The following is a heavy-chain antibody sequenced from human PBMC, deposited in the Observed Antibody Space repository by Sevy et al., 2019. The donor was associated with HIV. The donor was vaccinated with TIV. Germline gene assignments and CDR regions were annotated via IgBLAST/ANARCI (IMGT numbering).Heavy chain of an antibody. V-gene: IGHV3-74*01. CDR2: ISPDGSIT. J-gene: IGHJ5*02. Sequence: GGSLRLSCAASGFTFSSYWMHWVRQAPGKGLVWVSRISPDGSITNYADSVRGRFTVSRDNAKNTLYLQMNTLRAEDTAVYYCTRVPSGGWFDPWGQGTLVTVSS. D-gene: IGHD6-25*01. CDR1: GFTFSSYW. CDR3: TRVPSGGWFDP.